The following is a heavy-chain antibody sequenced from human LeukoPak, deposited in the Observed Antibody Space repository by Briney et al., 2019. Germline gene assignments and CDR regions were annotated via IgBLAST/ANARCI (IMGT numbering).Heavy chain of an antibody. CDR3: VRAHHPGGRFDP. CDR1: GFTFSTSW. V-gene: IGHV3-7*04. CDR2: MNQDGSEI. J-gene: IGHJ5*02. D-gene: IGHD3-10*01. Sequence: GGSLRLSCAASGFTFSTSWMTWIRQAPGKGLEWVASMNQDGSEIHYVDSVKGRFTISRDNAKNSLFLQMNSPTADDTAVHYCVRAHHPGGRFDPWGQGTLVTVSS.